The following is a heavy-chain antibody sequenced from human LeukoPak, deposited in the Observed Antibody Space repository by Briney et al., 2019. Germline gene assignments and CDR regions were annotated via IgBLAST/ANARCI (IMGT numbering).Heavy chain of an antibody. CDR2: TYYRSTWLN. V-gene: IGHV6-1*01. CDR3: ARDRLGMGY. D-gene: IGHD7-27*01. J-gene: IGHJ4*02. Sequence: SHTLPLIHSISGHTVPSNTAVDHCPRLSRSRALEWLGRTYYRSTWLNDYAPSVRGRITVSPDTSKNQSSLQLNSVTPEDTAVYYCARDRLGMGYWGQGTPVTVSS. CDR1: GHTVPSNTAV.